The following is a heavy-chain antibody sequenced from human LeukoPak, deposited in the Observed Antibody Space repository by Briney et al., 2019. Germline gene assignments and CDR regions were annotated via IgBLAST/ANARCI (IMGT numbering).Heavy chain of an antibody. Sequence: SETLSLTCTVSGGSISSYYWSWIRQPAGKGLEWIGRIYTSGSTNYNPSLKSRVTMSVDTSKNQFSLKLSSVTAADTAVYYCARHVGSAAAGSDYFDYWGQGTLATVSS. CDR3: ARHVGSAAAGSDYFDY. J-gene: IGHJ4*02. CDR2: IYTSGST. CDR1: GGSISSYY. D-gene: IGHD6-13*01. V-gene: IGHV4-4*07.